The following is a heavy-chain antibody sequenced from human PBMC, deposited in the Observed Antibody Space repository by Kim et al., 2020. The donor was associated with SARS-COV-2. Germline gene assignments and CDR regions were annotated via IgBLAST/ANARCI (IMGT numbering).Heavy chain of an antibody. D-gene: IGHD5-18*01. Sequence: NPSVKRRVTVQFDTSKNRFSLRLTSGTAADTAVYYCARVHSYGADYNVFDYWGRGILVTVSS. CDR3: ARVHSYGADYNVFDY. J-gene: IGHJ4*02. V-gene: IGHV4-30-2*04.